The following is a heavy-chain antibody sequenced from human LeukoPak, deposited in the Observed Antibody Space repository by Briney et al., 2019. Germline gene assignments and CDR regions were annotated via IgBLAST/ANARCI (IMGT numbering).Heavy chain of an antibody. Sequence: PSGTLSLTCTVSGGSISSYYWSWIRQPAGRGLEWMGRIYTSGSTNYNPSLKSRVTMSVDTSKNQSSLKLSSVTAADTAVHYCARDRQQLVPWYYYYMDVCGKATTATAPS. CDR1: GGSISSYY. CDR2: IYTSGST. CDR3: ARDRQQLVPWYYYYMDV. V-gene: IGHV4-4*07. J-gene: IGHJ6*03. D-gene: IGHD6-13*01.